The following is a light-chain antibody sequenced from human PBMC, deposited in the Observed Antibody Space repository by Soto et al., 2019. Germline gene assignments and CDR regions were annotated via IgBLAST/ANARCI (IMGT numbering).Light chain of an antibody. Sequence: EIGMMQSPGTLSVSPGERATHTCRASQSVSSNLAWYHQKPGQVRRHLIYGTSTRATGIPGRFSGSGSGTEFTLTISSLQSADFAVYYCQQYSNWPYTFGQGTKLEI. V-gene: IGKV3-15*01. CDR3: QQYSNWPYT. CDR1: QSVSSN. J-gene: IGKJ2*01. CDR2: GTS.